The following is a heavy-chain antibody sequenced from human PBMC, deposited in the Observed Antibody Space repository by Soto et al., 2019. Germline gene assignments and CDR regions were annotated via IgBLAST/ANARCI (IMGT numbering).Heavy chain of an antibody. D-gene: IGHD3-22*01. V-gene: IGHV3-23*01. J-gene: IGHJ4*02. CDR2: IYGSGDST. CDR1: GFTFATYT. CDR3: ARDAADRSVYSYGY. Sequence: GGSLRLSCAASGFTFATYTMNWVRQAPGKGLEWVSGIYGSGDSTFYADSVKGRFAISRDNAKNSLYLQINSLRVEDTAVYYCARDAADRSVYSYGYWGQGTLVTVSS.